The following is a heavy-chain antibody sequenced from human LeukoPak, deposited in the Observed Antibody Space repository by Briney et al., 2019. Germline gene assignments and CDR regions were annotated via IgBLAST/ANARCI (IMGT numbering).Heavy chain of an antibody. J-gene: IGHJ5*02. CDR2: IYYSGST. CDR3: ARTSTYYDFWSGKLNWFDP. V-gene: IGHV4-39*01. Sequence: PSETLSLTCTDSGGSISSSSYYWGWIRQPPGRGLEWIGSIYYSGSTYYNPSLKSRVTISVDTSKNQFSLKLSSVTAADTAVYYCARTSTYYDFWSGKLNWFDPWGQGTLVTVSS. CDR1: GGSISSSSYY. D-gene: IGHD3-3*01.